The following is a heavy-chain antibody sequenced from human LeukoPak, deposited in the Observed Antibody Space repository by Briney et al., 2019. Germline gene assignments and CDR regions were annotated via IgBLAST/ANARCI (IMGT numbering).Heavy chain of an antibody. V-gene: IGHV3-7*01. CDR3: ARDVSRCSGGSCYSGGFDY. D-gene: IGHD2-15*01. CDR1: GFTFSSYW. CDR2: IKQDGSEK. Sequence: GGSLRLSCAASGFTFSSYWMSWVRQAPGKGLEWVANIKQDGSEKYYVDSVKGRFTISRDNAKNSLYLQMNSLRAEDTAVYYCARDVSRCSGGSCYSGGFDYWGQGTLVTVSS. J-gene: IGHJ4*02.